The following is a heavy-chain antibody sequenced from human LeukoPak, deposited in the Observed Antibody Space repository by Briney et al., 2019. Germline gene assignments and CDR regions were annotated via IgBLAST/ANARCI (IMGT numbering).Heavy chain of an antibody. Sequence: PSETLSLTCTVSGGSISSYYWSWIRQPPGKGLEWIGYIYYSGSTNYNPSLKSRVTISVDTSKNQFSLKLSSVTAADTAVYYCARDSGYGELGKFDYWGQGTLVTVSS. J-gene: IGHJ4*02. CDR2: IYYSGST. CDR1: GGSISSYY. D-gene: IGHD4-17*01. V-gene: IGHV4-59*01. CDR3: ARDSGYGELGKFDY.